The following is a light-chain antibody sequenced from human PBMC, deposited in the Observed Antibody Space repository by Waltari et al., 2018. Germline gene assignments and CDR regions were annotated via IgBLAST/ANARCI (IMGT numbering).Light chain of an antibody. Sequence: QSALTQPASVSGSPGQSITISCSGTTSDLGGYNYVSWYQQPPGKAPKLIIYDVTSRPPGVSNRFSGSKSGNTASLTISGLQAEDEADYYCCSFASSSTWVFGGGTRLTVL. CDR1: TSDLGGYNY. J-gene: IGLJ3*02. CDR2: DVT. V-gene: IGLV2-14*01. CDR3: CSFASSSTWV.